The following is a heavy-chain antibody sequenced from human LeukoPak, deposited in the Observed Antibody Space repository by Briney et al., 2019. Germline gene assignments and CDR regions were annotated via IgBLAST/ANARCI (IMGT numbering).Heavy chain of an antibody. CDR1: GFTFSSYA. V-gene: IGHV3-30-3*01. CDR2: ISYDGSNK. Sequence: GGSLRLSCAASGFTFSSYAMHWVRQAPGKGLEWAAVISYDGSNKYYADSVKGRFTISRDNSKNTLYLQMNSLRAEDTAVYYCARDLNIGYCSSTSCYCFQHWGQGTLVTVSS. CDR3: ARDLNIGYCSSTSCYCFQH. J-gene: IGHJ1*01. D-gene: IGHD2-2*01.